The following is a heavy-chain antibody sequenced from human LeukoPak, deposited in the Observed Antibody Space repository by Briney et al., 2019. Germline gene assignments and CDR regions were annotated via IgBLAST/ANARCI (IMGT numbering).Heavy chain of an antibody. CDR2: IYYSGST. J-gene: IGHJ4*02. D-gene: IGHD6-13*01. V-gene: IGHV4-59*08. CDR1: GGSISGYY. Sequence: SETLSLTCTVSGGSISGYYWSWIRQPPGKGLEWIGYIYYSGSTDYNTSLESRVTISVDTSKNQFSLKLSSVTAADTAVYYCARGRGRAAAGSSPIDYWGQGTLVTVSS. CDR3: ARGRGRAAAGSSPIDY.